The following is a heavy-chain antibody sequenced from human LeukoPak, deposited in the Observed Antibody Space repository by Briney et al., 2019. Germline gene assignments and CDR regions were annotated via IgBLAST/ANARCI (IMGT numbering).Heavy chain of an antibody. V-gene: IGHV1-69*13. CDR1: GGTFSSYA. CDR2: IIPIFGTA. Sequence: GASVKVSCKASGGTFSSYAISWVRQAPGQGLEWMGGIIPIFGTANYAQKFQGRVTITADESTSTAYMELSSLRSEDTAVYYCARTYQLLDNYFDYWGQGTLVTVSS. J-gene: IGHJ4*02. D-gene: IGHD2-2*01. CDR3: ARTYQLLDNYFDY.